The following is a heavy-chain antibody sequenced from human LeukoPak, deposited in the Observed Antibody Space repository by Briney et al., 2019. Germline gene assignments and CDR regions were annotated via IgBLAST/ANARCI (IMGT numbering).Heavy chain of an antibody. V-gene: IGHV4-61*02. Sequence: PSETLSLTCTVSGGSIRSGSYYWSWIRQPAGKGLEWIGRIYTSGSTNYNPSLKSRVTISVDTSKNQFSLKLSSVTAADTAVYCCARETYYYDSSGYSNPDYWGQGTLVTVSS. CDR1: GGSIRSGSYY. J-gene: IGHJ4*02. CDR3: ARETYYYDSSGYSNPDY. CDR2: IYTSGST. D-gene: IGHD3-22*01.